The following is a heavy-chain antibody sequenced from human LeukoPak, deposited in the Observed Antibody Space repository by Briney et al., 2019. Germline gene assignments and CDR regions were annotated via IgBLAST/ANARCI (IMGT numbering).Heavy chain of an antibody. V-gene: IGHV1-2*02. Sequence: ASVKVSCKASGYTLTGYYMHWVRQAPGQGLEWMGWINPNSGGTNYAQKFQGRVTMTRDTSISTAYMELSRLRSDDTAVYYCARGRRDGYKPLDYWGQGTLVTVSS. CDR1: GYTLTGYY. CDR2: INPNSGGT. D-gene: IGHD5-24*01. J-gene: IGHJ4*02. CDR3: ARGRRDGYKPLDY.